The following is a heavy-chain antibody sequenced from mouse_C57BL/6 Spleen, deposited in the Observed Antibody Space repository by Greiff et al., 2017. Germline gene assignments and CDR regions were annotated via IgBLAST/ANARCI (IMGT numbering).Heavy chain of an antibody. CDR3: ARRFGDGYYDYAMDY. CDR1: GYTFTSYW. J-gene: IGHJ4*01. D-gene: IGHD2-3*01. V-gene: IGHV1-64*01. Sequence: QVQLQQPGAELVKPGASVKLSCKASGYTFTSYWMHWVKQRPGQGLEWIGMIHPNSGSTNYNEKFKSKATLTVDKSSSTAYMQLSSLTSEDSAVYYCARRFGDGYYDYAMDYWGQGTSVTVSS. CDR2: IHPNSGST.